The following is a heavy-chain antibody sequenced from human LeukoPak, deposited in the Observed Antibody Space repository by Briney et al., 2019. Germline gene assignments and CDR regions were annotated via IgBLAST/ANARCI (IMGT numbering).Heavy chain of an antibody. V-gene: IGHV3-48*03. Sequence: GGSLRLSCAASGFTFSSYEMNWVRQAPGKGLEWVSYISSSGSTIYYADSVKGRFTISRDNAKNSLYLQMNSLRAEDTAVYYCASLMCGGDCWEVYGMDVWGQGTTVTVSS. J-gene: IGHJ6*02. CDR3: ASLMCGGDCWEVYGMDV. CDR1: GFTFSSYE. D-gene: IGHD2-21*02. CDR2: ISSSGSTI.